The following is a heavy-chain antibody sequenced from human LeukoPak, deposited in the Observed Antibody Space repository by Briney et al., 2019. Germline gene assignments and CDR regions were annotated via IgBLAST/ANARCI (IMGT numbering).Heavy chain of an antibody. D-gene: IGHD3-10*01. CDR3: AMMGRWFEESLDAFDI. Sequence: SETLSLTCTVSGGSISSSSYYWGWIRQPPGKGLEWIGSIYYSGSTYYNPSLKSRVTISVDTSKNQFSLKLSSVTAADTAVYYCAMMGRWFEESLDAFDIWGQGTMVTVSS. V-gene: IGHV4-39*01. CDR1: GGSISSSSYY. J-gene: IGHJ3*02. CDR2: IYYSGST.